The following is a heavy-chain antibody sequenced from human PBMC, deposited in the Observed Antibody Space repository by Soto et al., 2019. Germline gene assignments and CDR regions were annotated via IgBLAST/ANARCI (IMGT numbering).Heavy chain of an antibody. CDR1: DGSVSSGSYY. V-gene: IGHV4-61*01. Sequence: TLSLTCTVSDGSVSSGSYYWTWIRQPPGKGLEWIGYIYSSGSTLYNPSLKSRVIISVDTSMNQFSLKLSSVTAADTAVYYCARDSLAFFDSWGQGTLVTVYS. D-gene: IGHD5-12*01. CDR3: ARDSLAFFDS. CDR2: IYSSGST. J-gene: IGHJ4*02.